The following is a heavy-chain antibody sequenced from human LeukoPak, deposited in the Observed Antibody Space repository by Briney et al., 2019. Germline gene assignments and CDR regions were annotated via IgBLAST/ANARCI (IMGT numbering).Heavy chain of an antibody. CDR3: ARGGSNVLRFLEWLPNYYYYMDV. CDR1: GGSISSSSYY. J-gene: IGHJ6*03. V-gene: IGHV4-39*07. CDR2: IYYSGST. D-gene: IGHD3-3*01. Sequence: PSETLSLTCTVSGGSISSSSYYWGWIRQPPGKGLEWIGSIYYSGSTYYNPSLKSRVTISVDTSKNQFSLKLSSVTAADTAVYYCARGGSNVLRFLEWLPNYYYYMDVWGKGTTVTVSS.